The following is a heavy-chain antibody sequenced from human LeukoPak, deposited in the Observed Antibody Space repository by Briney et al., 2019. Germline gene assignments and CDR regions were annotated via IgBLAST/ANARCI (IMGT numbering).Heavy chain of an antibody. V-gene: IGHV3-9*01. CDR2: ISWNSGSI. Sequence: PGGSLRLSCAASGFTFDDYAMHWVRQAPGKGLEWVSGISWNSGSIGYADSVKGRFTISRDNAKNSLYLQMNSLRAEDTALYYCAKGDLSSNWGPDFDYWGQGTLVTVSS. D-gene: IGHD6-13*01. CDR1: GFTFDDYA. CDR3: AKGDLSSNWGPDFDY. J-gene: IGHJ4*02.